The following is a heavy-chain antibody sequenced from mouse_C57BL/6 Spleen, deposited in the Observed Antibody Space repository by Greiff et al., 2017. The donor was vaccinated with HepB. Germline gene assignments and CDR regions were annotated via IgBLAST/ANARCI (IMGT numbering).Heavy chain of an antibody. CDR1: GYTFTSYW. J-gene: IGHJ3*01. D-gene: IGHD1-1*01. CDR3: ASLHYYGSSYVAY. V-gene: IGHV1-7*01. CDR2: INPSSGYT. Sequence: VQLQQSGAELAKPGASVKLSCKASGYTFTSYWMHWVKQRPGPGLEWIGYINPSSGYTKYNQKFKDKATLTADKSSSTAYMQRSSLTYEDSAVYYCASLHYYGSSYVAYWGQGTLVTVSA.